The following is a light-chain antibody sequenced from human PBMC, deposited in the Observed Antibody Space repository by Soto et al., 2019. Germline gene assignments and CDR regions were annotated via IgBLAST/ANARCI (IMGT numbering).Light chain of an antibody. CDR1: QSISSW. V-gene: IGKV1-5*01. Sequence: DIQMTQSPSTLSASVGDRVTITCRASQSISSWLAWYQQKPGKAPKLLIYDASSLESGVPSRFSGSGSGTEFTLTTSSLQTDDFATYDCEQYNSYKTFGQGTKVEIK. CDR3: EQYNSYKT. J-gene: IGKJ1*01. CDR2: DAS.